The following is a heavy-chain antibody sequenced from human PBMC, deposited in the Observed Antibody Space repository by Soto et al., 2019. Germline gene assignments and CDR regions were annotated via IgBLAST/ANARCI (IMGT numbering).Heavy chain of an antibody. Sequence: GGSLRLSCAASGFTFSSYSMNWVRQAPGKGLEWVSSISSSSSYIYYADSVKGRFTISRDNAKNSLYLQMNSLRAEDTAVYYCARDCSGGSCNSIPSLFDYWGQGTLVTVSS. CDR3: ARDCSGGSCNSIPSLFDY. CDR2: ISSSSSYI. CDR1: GFTFSSYS. D-gene: IGHD2-15*01. J-gene: IGHJ4*02. V-gene: IGHV3-21*01.